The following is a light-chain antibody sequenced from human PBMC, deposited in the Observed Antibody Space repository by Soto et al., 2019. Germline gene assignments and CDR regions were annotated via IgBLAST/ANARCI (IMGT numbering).Light chain of an antibody. V-gene: IGKV3-20*01. CDR3: QQYGTSPRA. Sequence: EIVLTQSPGTVSLSPGERATLSCRASQSLNNNFLAWYQQKPGQAPRLLIYEASKRATGTPDRFSGSGSGTDFTLTISRLEPEDFAVYYCQQYGTSPRAFGQGTKVEIK. CDR1: QSLNNNF. CDR2: EAS. J-gene: IGKJ1*01.